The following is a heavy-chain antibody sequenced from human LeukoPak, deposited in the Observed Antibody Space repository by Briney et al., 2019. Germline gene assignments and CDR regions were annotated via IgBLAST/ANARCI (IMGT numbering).Heavy chain of an antibody. CDR2: INPNSGGT. CDR1: GYTFTGYN. Sequence: ASVKVSCKSSGYTFTGYNMQWLRQAPGRGLEWMGWINPNSGGTNYAQKFQGRVTMTRDTSISTAYMELSRLRSDDTAVYYCARDGHFDYWGQGTLVTVSS. V-gene: IGHV1-2*02. J-gene: IGHJ4*02. CDR3: ARDGHFDY.